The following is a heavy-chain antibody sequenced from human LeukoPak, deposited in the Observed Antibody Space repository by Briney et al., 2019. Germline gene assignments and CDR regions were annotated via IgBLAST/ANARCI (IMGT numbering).Heavy chain of an antibody. Sequence: GGSLRLSCAASGFTFSSYWMSWVRQTPGKGLEWVAVIWHDGSKEFYVDSVKGRFTISRDNSENTLYLQMNSLRAEDTAVYYCARDHHYYDSSGLRSGCIDYWGQGTLVTVSS. J-gene: IGHJ4*02. V-gene: IGHV3-33*08. CDR2: IWHDGSKE. D-gene: IGHD3-22*01. CDR1: GFTFSSYW. CDR3: ARDHHYYDSSGLRSGCIDY.